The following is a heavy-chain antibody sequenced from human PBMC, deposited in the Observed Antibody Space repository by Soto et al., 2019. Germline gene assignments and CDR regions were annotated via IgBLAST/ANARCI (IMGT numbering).Heavy chain of an antibody. V-gene: IGHV3-23*01. D-gene: IGHD2-2*01. Sequence: EVQVLESGGGLVQPGGSLRLSCAASGFTFNNYAMSWVRQAPGKGLEWVSTISGSGGSTYYADSVKGRFTVSRDNPKHTLYLQMNSLRVEDTAVYYCAKSYVVGLIPAAQYTSLDSWGQGTLVTVSS. CDR1: GFTFNNYA. CDR3: AKSYVVGLIPAAQYTSLDS. J-gene: IGHJ4*02. CDR2: ISGSGGST.